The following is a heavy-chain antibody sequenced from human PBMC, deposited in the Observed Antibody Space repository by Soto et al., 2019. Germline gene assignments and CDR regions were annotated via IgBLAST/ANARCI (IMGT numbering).Heavy chain of an antibody. V-gene: IGHV3-30*03. CDR2: ISYAGEQT. CDR3: ARDGWGSNWYFDL. J-gene: IGHJ2*01. Sequence: GGSLRLSCAASGFTFSNFGMHWVRQAPGKGLEWVAFISYAGEQTYYADSVKGRFTISKDKSKRTLFLQMNSLRVDDTAVYYCARDGWGSNWYFDLWGRGTLVTVSS. CDR1: GFTFSNFG. D-gene: IGHD3-16*01.